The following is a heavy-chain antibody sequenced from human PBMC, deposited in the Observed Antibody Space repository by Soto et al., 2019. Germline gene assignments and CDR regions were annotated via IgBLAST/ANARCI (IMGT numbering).Heavy chain of an antibody. D-gene: IGHD6-25*01. V-gene: IGHV1-18*04. Sequence: ASVKVSCKASGYTFTSYGISWVRQAPGQGLEWMGWISAYNGNTNYAQKLQGRVTMTTDTSTSTAYMELRSLRSDDTAVYYCARDLMAALYYYFYGKDVWGHGPTFTVSS. CDR1: GYTFTSYG. CDR2: ISAYNGNT. J-gene: IGHJ6*02. CDR3: ARDLMAALYYYFYGKDV.